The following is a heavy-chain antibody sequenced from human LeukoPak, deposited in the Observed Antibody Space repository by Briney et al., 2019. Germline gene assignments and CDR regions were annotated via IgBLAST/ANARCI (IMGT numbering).Heavy chain of an antibody. CDR3: AKLLRSGSYRVPADY. V-gene: IGHV3-23*01. J-gene: IGHJ4*02. CDR1: GFTFSSYA. CDR2: ISGSGGST. D-gene: IGHD1-26*01. Sequence: QPGGSLRLXCAASGFTFSSYAMSWFRQAPGKGLEWVSAISGSGGSTYYADSVKGRFTISRDNSKNTLYLQMNSLRAEDTAVYYCAKLLRSGSYRVPADYWGQGTLVTVSS.